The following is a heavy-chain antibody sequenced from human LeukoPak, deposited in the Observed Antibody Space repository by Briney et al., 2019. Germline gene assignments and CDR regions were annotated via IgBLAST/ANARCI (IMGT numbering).Heavy chain of an antibody. V-gene: IGHV1-8*01. CDR2: MNLNSGNT. CDR1: GYTFTSYD. CDR3: ARGDRLGNYDFWSGYYAYYYYYYMDV. Sequence: ASVKVSCKASGYTFTSYDINWVRQATGQGLEWMGWMNLNSGNTAYAQTFHGRVTITRNTSISTVYMELSSLRSEDTAVYYCARGDRLGNYDFWSGYYAYYYYYYMDVWGKGTTVTVSS. D-gene: IGHD3-3*01. J-gene: IGHJ6*03.